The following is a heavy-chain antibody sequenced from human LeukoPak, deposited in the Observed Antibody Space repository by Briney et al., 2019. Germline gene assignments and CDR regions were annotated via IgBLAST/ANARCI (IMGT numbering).Heavy chain of an antibody. J-gene: IGHJ5*02. CDR2: TSSSDAGT. CDR3: AKAFLNGDYDWFDP. D-gene: IGHD4-17*01. V-gene: IGHV3-23*01. CDR1: GFTLSSYA. Sequence: GGSLRLSCAASGFTLSSYAMSWVRQAPGKGLEWVSATSSSDAGTYYAESVRGRFTIPRDNSKNTLFLQMNSLRAEDTAVYYCAKAFLNGDYDWFDPWGQGTLVTVSS.